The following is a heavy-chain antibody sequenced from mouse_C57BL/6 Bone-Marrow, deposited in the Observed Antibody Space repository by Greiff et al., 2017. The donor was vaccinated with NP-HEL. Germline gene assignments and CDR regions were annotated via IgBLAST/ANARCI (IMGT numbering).Heavy chain of an antibody. D-gene: IGHD4-1*01. V-gene: IGHV5-9-1*02. CDR2: ISSGGDYI. Sequence: EVQVVESGEGLVKPGGSLKLSCAASGFTFSSYAMSWVRQTPEKRLEWVAYISSGGDYIYYADTVKGRFTISRDNARNTLYLQMSSLKSEDTAMYYCTRKGKLGTWFAYWGQGTLVTVSA. J-gene: IGHJ3*01. CDR1: GFTFSSYA. CDR3: TRKGKLGTWFAY.